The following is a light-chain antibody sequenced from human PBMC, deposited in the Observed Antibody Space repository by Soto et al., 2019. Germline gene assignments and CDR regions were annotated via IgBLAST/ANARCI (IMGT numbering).Light chain of an antibody. J-gene: IGKJ1*01. CDR3: QQATHSPLA. Sequence: DVVLTQTPLSSPVTLGQPASISCRSSQSLVHSHGNTYLSWLQQRPGQPPRLLIYKVSNRFSGVPDRFSGSGAETDFTLRINSVEPEDVGIYYCQQATHSPLAFGLGTKVDIK. V-gene: IGKV2-24*01. CDR2: KVS. CDR1: QSLVHSHGNTY.